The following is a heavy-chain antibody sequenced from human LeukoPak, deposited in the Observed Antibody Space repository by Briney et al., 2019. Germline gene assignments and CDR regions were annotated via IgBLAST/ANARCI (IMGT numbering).Heavy chain of an antibody. D-gene: IGHD7-27*01. V-gene: IGHV4-30-2*01. Sequence: SETLSLTCTVSGGSISSGGYYWSWIRQPPGKGLEWIGYIYHSGSTYYNPSLKSRVTISVDTSKNHFSLKLTSVTAADTAVYYCVAEVEAADSPLGHLNFDSWGQGILASVSS. CDR3: VAEVEAADSPLGHLNFDS. J-gene: IGHJ4*02. CDR1: GGSISSGGYY. CDR2: IYHSGST.